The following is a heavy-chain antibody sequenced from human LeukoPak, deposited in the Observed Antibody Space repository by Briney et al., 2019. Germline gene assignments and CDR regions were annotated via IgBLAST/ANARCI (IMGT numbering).Heavy chain of an antibody. V-gene: IGHV4-30-4*01. Sequence: SETLSLTCTVSGGSISSGDYYWSWIRQPPGKGLEWIGYIYHTGTTYYNPSLKSRVTISVETSKSQFSLKLTSVTAADTAVYYCARRTGVVAAANEDYFDYWGQGTLVTVSS. CDR3: ARRTGVVAAANEDYFDY. CDR2: IYHTGTT. CDR1: GGSISSGDYY. J-gene: IGHJ4*02. D-gene: IGHD2-2*01.